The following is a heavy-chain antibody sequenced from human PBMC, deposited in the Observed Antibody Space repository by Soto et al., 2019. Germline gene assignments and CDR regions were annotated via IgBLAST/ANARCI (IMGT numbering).Heavy chain of an antibody. V-gene: IGHV1-18*01. D-gene: IGHD2-15*01. J-gene: IGHJ1*01. CDR2: ISAYNGNT. CDR1: GYTFTSYG. CDR3: ARGPNHYCSGGSCYSDDEYFQH. Sequence: ASVKVSCKASGYTFTSYGISWVRQAPGQGLEWMGWISAYNGNTNYAQKLQGRVTMTTDTSTSTAYMELRSLRSDDTAVYYCARGPNHYCSGGSCYSDDEYFQHWGQGTLVTVSS.